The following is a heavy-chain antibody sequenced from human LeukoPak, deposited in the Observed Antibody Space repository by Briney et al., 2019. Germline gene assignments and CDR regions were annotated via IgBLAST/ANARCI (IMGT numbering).Heavy chain of an antibody. CDR3: ARHALIAAADNWFDP. Sequence: GESLKISCKGSGYSFTSYWIGWVRQMPGKGLEWMGIIYPGDSDTRYSPSFQGQVTISADKSISTAYLQWSSLKASDTAMYYCARHALIAAADNWFDPWGQGTLVTVSS. J-gene: IGHJ5*02. D-gene: IGHD6-13*01. CDR1: GYSFTSYW. CDR2: IYPGDSDT. V-gene: IGHV5-51*01.